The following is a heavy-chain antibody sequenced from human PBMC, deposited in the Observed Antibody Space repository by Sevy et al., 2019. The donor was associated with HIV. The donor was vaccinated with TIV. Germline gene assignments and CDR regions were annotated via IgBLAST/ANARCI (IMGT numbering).Heavy chain of an antibody. Sequence: GGSLRLSCAASGFTFSSYAMHWVRQAPGNGLEWVAVISYDGSNKYYADSVKGRFTISRDNSKNTLYLQMNSLRAEDTAVYYCARRKGAYSSSRYGMDVWGQGTTVTVSS. J-gene: IGHJ6*02. CDR2: ISYDGSNK. V-gene: IGHV3-30-3*01. CDR1: GFTFSSYA. D-gene: IGHD6-13*01. CDR3: ARRKGAYSSSRYGMDV.